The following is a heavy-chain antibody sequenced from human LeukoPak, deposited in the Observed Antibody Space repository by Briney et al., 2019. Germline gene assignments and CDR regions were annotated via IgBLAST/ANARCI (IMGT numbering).Heavy chain of an antibody. CDR1: GFTFSSYA. Sequence: GRSLRLSCAASGFTFSSYAMHWVRQAPGKGLEWVAVISYDGSNKYYADSMKGRFTISRDNSKNTLYLQMNSPRAEDTAVYYCARDSIVGATWGQGTLVTVSS. V-gene: IGHV3-30-3*01. CDR2: ISYDGSNK. J-gene: IGHJ4*02. CDR3: ARDSIVGAT. D-gene: IGHD1-26*01.